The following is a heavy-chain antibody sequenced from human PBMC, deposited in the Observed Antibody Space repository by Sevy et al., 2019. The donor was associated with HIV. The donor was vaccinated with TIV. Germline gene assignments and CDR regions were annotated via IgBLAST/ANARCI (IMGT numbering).Heavy chain of an antibody. CDR1: GFTFSTYA. CDR3: ARDGLSSSWYRGYSGSYLGYYYYGMDV. J-gene: IGHJ6*02. CDR2: ISGSGGDT. D-gene: IGHD1-26*01. Sequence: GGSLRLSCAASGFTFSTYAMSWVRQAPGKGLEWVSVISGSGGDTYYADSVKGRFTISRDNSKNTLYLQMNSLRAEDTAVYYCARDGLSSSWYRGYSGSYLGYYYYGMDVWGQGTTVTVSS. V-gene: IGHV3-23*01.